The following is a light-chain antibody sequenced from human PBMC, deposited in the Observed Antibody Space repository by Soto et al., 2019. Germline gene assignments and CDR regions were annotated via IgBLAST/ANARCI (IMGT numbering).Light chain of an antibody. J-gene: IGLJ1*01. Sequence: QYALTQPASVSGSPGQSITISCTGTSSDVGGYNSVSWYQQHPGKAPKLMIYDVSNRPSGVSNRFSGSKSGNTASLTISGLQAEDEADYYCSSFTTITTPGYVFGSGTKVTVL. CDR1: SSDVGGYNS. CDR2: DVS. V-gene: IGLV2-14*01. CDR3: SSFTTITTPGYV.